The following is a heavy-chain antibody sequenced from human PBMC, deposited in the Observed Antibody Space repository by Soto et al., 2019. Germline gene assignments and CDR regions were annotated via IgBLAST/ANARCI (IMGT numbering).Heavy chain of an antibody. J-gene: IGHJ5*02. Sequence: QVQLVQSGAEVKKPGSSVKVSCKASGGTFSTYTITWVRQAPGQGLEWMGRIIPIIGIITYAQKFQGRVTITADKFTGTAYMVLTRLISDDTAVYYCAGDPDSHYNDSHAYAYPWGQGTLVSVSS. CDR1: GGTFSTYT. D-gene: IGHD3-22*01. CDR2: IIPIIGII. V-gene: IGHV1-69*08. CDR3: AGDPDSHYNDSHAYAYP.